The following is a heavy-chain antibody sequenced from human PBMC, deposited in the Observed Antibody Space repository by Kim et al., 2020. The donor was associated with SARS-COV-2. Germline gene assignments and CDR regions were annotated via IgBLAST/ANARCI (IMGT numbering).Heavy chain of an antibody. V-gene: IGHV3-7*03. CDR2: IKQDGSEK. CDR1: GFTFSSYW. Sequence: GGSLRLSCAASGFTFSSYWMSWVRQAPGKGLEWVANIKQDGSEKYYVDSVKGRFTISRDNAKNSLYLQMNSLRAEDTAVYYCAREGKLGTTVTTEHYYGMDVWGQGTTVTVSS. D-gene: IGHD4-17*01. J-gene: IGHJ6*02. CDR3: AREGKLGTTVTTEHYYGMDV.